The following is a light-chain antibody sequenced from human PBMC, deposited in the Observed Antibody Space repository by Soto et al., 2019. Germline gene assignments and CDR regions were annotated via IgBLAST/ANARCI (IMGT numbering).Light chain of an antibody. CDR2: GAS. V-gene: IGKV3-20*01. J-gene: IGKJ1*01. CDR1: QSVSSSY. Sequence: EIVLTQSPGTLSLSPGERATLSCRASQSVSSSYLAWYQQKPGQAPRLLIYGASSRATGIPDRFSGSGSGTDFTLTTSRLEPEDFEVYYCQQYGSSLWTFGKGTKGDI. CDR3: QQYGSSLWT.